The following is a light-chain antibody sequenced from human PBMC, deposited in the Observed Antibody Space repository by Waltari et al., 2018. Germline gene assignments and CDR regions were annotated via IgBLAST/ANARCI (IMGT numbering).Light chain of an antibody. CDR3: QQYYSSPIT. Sequence: IVMTQSPDSLPVALGERATINCKSNQSVLFSPNNKNYLASYQQKPGQPPKLLIHWASVREAGVPDRFSGSVSGIDYTLTIHSLQAEDVAVYYFQQYYSSPITFGQGTRLDIQ. J-gene: IGKJ5*01. CDR1: QSVLFSPNNKNY. V-gene: IGKV4-1*01. CDR2: WAS.